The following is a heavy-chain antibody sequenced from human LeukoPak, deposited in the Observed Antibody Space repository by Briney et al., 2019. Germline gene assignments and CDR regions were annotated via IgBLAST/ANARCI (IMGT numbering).Heavy chain of an antibody. CDR2: IYWDDDK. J-gene: IGHJ4*02. V-gene: IGHV2-5*02. CDR3: AHRRDWGSDFGY. Sequence: SGPTLGNPTQTLTLTCTFSGFSLSTSGVGVGWISQPPGNALECLALIYWDDDKHYSPSLKSTITITKDTSKNHVVLTMTNMDPVDTATYCCAHRRDWGSDFGYWGQGTLVTVSS. D-gene: IGHD7-27*01. CDR1: GFSLSTSGVG.